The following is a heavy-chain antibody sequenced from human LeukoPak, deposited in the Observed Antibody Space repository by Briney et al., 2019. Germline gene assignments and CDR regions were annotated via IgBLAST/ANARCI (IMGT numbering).Heavy chain of an antibody. J-gene: IGHJ4*02. CDR2: ISSSGSTI. V-gene: IGHV3-11*01. D-gene: IGHD6-19*01. Sequence: PGGSLRLSCAASGFTFSDYYMSWIRQAPGKGLEWVSYISSSGSTIYYADSVKGRFTISRDNSKNTLYLQMNSLRAEDTAVYYCAEDGRSSGWYGDFDYWGQGTLVTVSS. CDR3: AEDGRSSGWYGDFDY. CDR1: GFTFSDYY.